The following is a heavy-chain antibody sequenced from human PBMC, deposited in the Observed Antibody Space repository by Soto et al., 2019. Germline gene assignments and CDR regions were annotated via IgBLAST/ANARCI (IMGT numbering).Heavy chain of an antibody. J-gene: IGHJ3*02. D-gene: IGHD3-3*01. CDR1: GFTFSSYG. CDR2: ISYDGSNK. CDR3: AREGRYDFWSGIDDAFDI. V-gene: IGHV3-30*03. Sequence: GGSLRLSCAASGFTFSSYGMHWVRQAPGKGLEWVAVISYDGSNKYYADSVKGRFTISRDNAKNTLYLQMNSLRAEDTAVYYCAREGRYDFWSGIDDAFDIWGQGTMVTVSS.